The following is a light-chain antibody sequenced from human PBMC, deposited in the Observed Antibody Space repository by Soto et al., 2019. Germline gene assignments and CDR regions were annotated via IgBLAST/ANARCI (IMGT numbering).Light chain of an antibody. CDR3: QQYYSTLIT. V-gene: IGKV4-1*01. CDR2: WAS. CDR1: QSVLYSSNNKNY. Sequence: DIVMTQSPDSLAVSLGERATINCKSSQSVLYSSNNKNYLAWYQQKPGQHPKLRIYWASTRESGVPDRFSGSGSGPDFTLTISSLQAEDVAVYYCQQYYSTLITFGQGTRLEIK. J-gene: IGKJ5*01.